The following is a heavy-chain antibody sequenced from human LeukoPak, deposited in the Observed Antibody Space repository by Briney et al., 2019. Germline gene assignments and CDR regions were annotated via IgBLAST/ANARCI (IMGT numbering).Heavy chain of an antibody. CDR1: GDSISTYY. Sequence: SETLSLTCTVPGDSISTYYWSWIRQPAGKGLEWIGRVYVTGSTNLNPALQSRVTMSVDTSKSQFSLKLTSVTAADTAVYYCARDRQWLVDHWGQGTLVTVSS. J-gene: IGHJ5*02. CDR2: VYVTGST. V-gene: IGHV4-4*07. D-gene: IGHD6-19*01. CDR3: ARDRQWLVDH.